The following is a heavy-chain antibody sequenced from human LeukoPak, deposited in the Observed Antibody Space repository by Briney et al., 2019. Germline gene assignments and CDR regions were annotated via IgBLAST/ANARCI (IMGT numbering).Heavy chain of an antibody. CDR1: GFTFSSYG. CDR3: ARVMSDGYNSNDY. Sequence: PGGSLRLSCAASGFTFSSYGMHWVRQAPGKGLEWVAVIWYDGSNKYYADSVKGRFTISRDNSKNTLYLQMNSLRAEDTAVYYCARVMSDGYNSNDYWGQGTLVTVSS. D-gene: IGHD5-12*01. CDR2: IWYDGSNK. J-gene: IGHJ4*02. V-gene: IGHV3-33*01.